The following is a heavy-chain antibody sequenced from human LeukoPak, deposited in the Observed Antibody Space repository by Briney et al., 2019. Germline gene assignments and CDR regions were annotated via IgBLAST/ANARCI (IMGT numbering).Heavy chain of an antibody. Sequence: GRSLRLSCAASGFTFSSYGMHWVRQAPGKGLEWAALISYDGSNKYYADSVKGRFTISRDNSKNTLFVQMNSLRGEDTAVYYCAKDYGPKQLVFLDSWGQGTLVTVSS. CDR3: AKDYGPKQLVFLDS. J-gene: IGHJ4*02. CDR2: ISYDGSNK. CDR1: GFTFSSYG. D-gene: IGHD6-13*01. V-gene: IGHV3-30*18.